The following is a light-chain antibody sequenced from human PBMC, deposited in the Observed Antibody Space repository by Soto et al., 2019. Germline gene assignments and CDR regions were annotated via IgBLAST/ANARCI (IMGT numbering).Light chain of an antibody. CDR1: KLGDKY. CDR2: QDS. V-gene: IGLV3-1*01. Sequence: SYELTQPPSVSVSPGQTASITCSGDKLGDKYACWYQQKPGLSPVLVIYQDSKRPSGIPERFSGSNSGNTATLTISGTQAMDEADYYCQPWDSSTRVVFGGGTKLTVL. CDR3: QPWDSSTRVV. J-gene: IGLJ2*01.